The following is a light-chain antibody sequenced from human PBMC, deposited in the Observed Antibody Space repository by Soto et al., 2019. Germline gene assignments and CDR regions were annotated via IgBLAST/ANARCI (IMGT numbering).Light chain of an antibody. V-gene: IGKV1-5*01. CDR3: QQYNSYSVT. CDR2: DVS. Sequence: DIPMTQSPYTLSASILDPVPIXSRASQTINNWLAWYQQKPGKSPKLLIYDVSSLESGVPSRFSGSGSGTQFTLTITSLQPDDSATYYCQQYNSYSVTFGGGTKVDIK. CDR1: QTINNW. J-gene: IGKJ4*01.